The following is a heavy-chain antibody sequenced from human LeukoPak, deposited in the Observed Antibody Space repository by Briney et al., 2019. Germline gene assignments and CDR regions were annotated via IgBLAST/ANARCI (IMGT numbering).Heavy chain of an antibody. CDR2: ISSSGSTI. D-gene: IGHD3-10*02. V-gene: IGHV3-48*04. J-gene: IGHJ6*04. Sequence: GGSLRLSCAASGFTFNMYSLIWVRQAPGKGLEWVSYISSSGSTIYYADSVKGRFTISRDNAKNSLYLQMNSLRAEDTAVYYCAELGITMIGGVWGKGTTVTISS. CDR3: AELGITMIGGV. CDR1: GFTFNMYS.